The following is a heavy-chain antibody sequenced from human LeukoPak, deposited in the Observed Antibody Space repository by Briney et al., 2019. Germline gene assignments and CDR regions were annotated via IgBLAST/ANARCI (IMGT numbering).Heavy chain of an antibody. CDR2: IYHSGST. Sequence: SETLSLTCAVSGGSGGSISSSNFWTWVRQPPGKGLEWIGEIYHSGSTNYNPSLKSRVTISVDTSKNQFSLKLSSVTAADTAVYYCARDDPPGPWQSSIWGQGTLVTVSS. CDR3: ARDDPPGPWQSSI. J-gene: IGHJ4*02. D-gene: IGHD2-2*01. V-gene: IGHV4-4*02. CDR1: GGSGGSISSSNF.